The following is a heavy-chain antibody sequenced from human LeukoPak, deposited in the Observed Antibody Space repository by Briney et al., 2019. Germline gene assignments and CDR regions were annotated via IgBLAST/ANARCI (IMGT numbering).Heavy chain of an antibody. Sequence: PSETLSPTSTVSGGSISSSSYYWGWIRQPPGKGLEWIGRIYDGGSTYYNLCPKSRVTISVTTSKNQFSLKLSSVTAADTAVYYCAREQGDPWGQGTLVTVSS. CDR1: GGSISSSSYY. J-gene: IGHJ5*02. CDR2: IYDGGST. V-gene: IGHV4-39*02. CDR3: AREQGDP.